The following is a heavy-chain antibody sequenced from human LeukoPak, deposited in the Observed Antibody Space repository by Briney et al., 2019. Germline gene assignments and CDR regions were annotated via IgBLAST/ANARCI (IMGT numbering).Heavy chain of an antibody. V-gene: IGHV3-48*01. Sequence: GGSLRLSCAASGFTFSSYSMNWVRQAPGKGLEWVSYIGGRSSTIYYADSVKGRFTISRDNAKISLCLQMNSLRAEDTAVYYCARDSSTYAGPPDYWGQGTLVTVSS. CDR1: GFTFSSYS. CDR2: IGGRSSTI. CDR3: ARDSSTYAGPPDY. J-gene: IGHJ4*02. D-gene: IGHD2-2*01.